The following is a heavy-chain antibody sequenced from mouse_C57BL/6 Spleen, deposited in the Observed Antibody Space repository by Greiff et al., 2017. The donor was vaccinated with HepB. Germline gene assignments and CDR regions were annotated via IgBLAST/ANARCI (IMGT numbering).Heavy chain of an antibody. CDR2: IYPGDGDT. V-gene: IGHV1-82*01. CDR3: ARSGDYGSSYWDY. CDR1: GYAFSSSW. J-gene: IGHJ2*01. D-gene: IGHD1-1*01. Sequence: VQLQQSGPELVKPGASVKISCKASGYAFSSSWMNWVKQRPGKGLEWIGRIYPGDGDTNYNGKFQGKATLTADKSSSTADMQLSSLTSEDSAVYYCARSGDYGSSYWDYWGQGTTLTVSS.